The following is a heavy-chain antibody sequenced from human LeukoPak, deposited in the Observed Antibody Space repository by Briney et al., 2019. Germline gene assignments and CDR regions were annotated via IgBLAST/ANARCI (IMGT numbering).Heavy chain of an antibody. CDR3: AKLYLYTGADY. J-gene: IGHJ4*02. CDR1: GFVLSDYG. CDR2: IRYDGTTK. D-gene: IGHD1-26*01. V-gene: IGHV3-30*02. Sequence: GGSLRLSCVASGFVLSDYGMHWVRQAPGKGLEWLSFIRYDGTTKYYADSVKGRFTISRDDSNNTLYLHMDSLTAEDSAIYYCAKLYLYTGADYWGQGTLVTVSS.